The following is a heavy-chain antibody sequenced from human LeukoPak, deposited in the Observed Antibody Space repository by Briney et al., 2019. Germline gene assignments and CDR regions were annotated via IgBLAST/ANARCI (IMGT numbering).Heavy chain of an antibody. CDR2: IYWTDDK. J-gene: IGHJ4*02. V-gene: IGHV2-5*01. CDR3: AHKYDFWNGYDS. CDR1: GFSLSSGGVG. D-gene: IGHD3-3*01. Sequence: SGPTLVNPTQTLTLTCTFSGFSLSSGGVGVGWIRQPPGKALEWLSLIYWTDDKRYSPSLKSRLTITKDTSKNQVVLTMTDTDPADTATYFCAHKYDFWNGYDSWGQGTLVTVSS.